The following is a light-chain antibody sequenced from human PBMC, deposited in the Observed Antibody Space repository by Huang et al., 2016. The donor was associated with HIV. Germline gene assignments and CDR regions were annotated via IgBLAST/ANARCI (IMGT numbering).Light chain of an antibody. J-gene: IGKJ1*01. Sequence: EIRMTQSPATLSVSPGERASLSCRASQSFSTNLAWYLQTPGQAPRLLIYSASTRATDVPVRISGSGSGTEFTLTISNLQSEDFAVYFCQQYDHWPVTFGQGTKVEI. CDR3: QQYDHWPVT. CDR1: QSFSTN. V-gene: IGKV3-15*01. CDR2: SAS.